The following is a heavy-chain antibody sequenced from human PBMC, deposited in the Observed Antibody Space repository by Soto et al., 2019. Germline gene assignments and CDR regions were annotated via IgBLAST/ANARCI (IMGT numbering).Heavy chain of an antibody. CDR3: ARESCSSSSCSTRYGMDV. Sequence: EVQLVESGGGLVQPGGSLRLSCAASGFTFTSNSMNWFRQAPGKGLEWISYITSSSATIYYADSVKGRFTISRDNAKNSLYLQMNSLRDEDTAMYYCARESCSSSSCSTRYGMDVWGQGSTVTVSS. V-gene: IGHV3-48*02. J-gene: IGHJ6*02. CDR1: GFTFTSNS. CDR2: ITSSSATI. D-gene: IGHD2-2*01.